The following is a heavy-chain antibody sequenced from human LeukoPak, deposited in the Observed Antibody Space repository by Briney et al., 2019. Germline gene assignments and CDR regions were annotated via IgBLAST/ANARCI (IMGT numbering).Heavy chain of an antibody. D-gene: IGHD3-22*01. J-gene: IGHJ4*02. Sequence: PGGSLRLSCAASGFTFSSYAMHWGRQAPGKGLEWVSSISSSGIYIYYADSVEGRFTMSGDNAKNSLYLQMNSLRAEDTAVYYCARDGEYYYGSSGYYAIDYWGQGTLVTVSS. CDR2: ISSSGIYI. V-gene: IGHV3-21*01. CDR1: GFTFSSYA. CDR3: ARDGEYYYGSSGYYAIDY.